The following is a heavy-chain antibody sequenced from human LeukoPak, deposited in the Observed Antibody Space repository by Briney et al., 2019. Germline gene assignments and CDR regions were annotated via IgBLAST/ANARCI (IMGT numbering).Heavy chain of an antibody. V-gene: IGHV3-33*01. D-gene: IGHD3-10*01. Sequence: PGRSLRLSCAASGFTFSSYGMHWVRQAPGKGLEWVAVIWYDGSNKYYADSVKGLFTISRDNSKNTLYLQMNSLRAEDTAVYYCARIDLTGSGAGRYYYYGMDVWGKGTTVTVSS. CDR2: IWYDGSNK. CDR3: ARIDLTGSGAGRYYYYGMDV. J-gene: IGHJ6*04. CDR1: GFTFSSYG.